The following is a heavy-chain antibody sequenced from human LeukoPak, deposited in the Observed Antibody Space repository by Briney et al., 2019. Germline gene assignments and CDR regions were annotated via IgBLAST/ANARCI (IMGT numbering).Heavy chain of an antibody. D-gene: IGHD1-7*01. J-gene: IGHJ5*02. CDR3: YPSPAVYQRKLRRWFDP. CDR1: GYTFTSYD. Sequence: SVTVSCKASGYTFTSYDINWVRQATGQGLEGMGWMNPNSGNTGYAQKFQGRVTMTRNTSISTAYMELSSLRSEDTAVYYCYPSPAVYQRKLRRWFDPWSQGTLVTVSS. CDR2: MNPNSGNT. V-gene: IGHV1-8*01.